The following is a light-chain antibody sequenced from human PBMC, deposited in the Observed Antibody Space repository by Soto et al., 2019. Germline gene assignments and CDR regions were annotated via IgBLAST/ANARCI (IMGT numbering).Light chain of an antibody. CDR2: DAS. Sequence: DIQMTQSPSSVSASIGDRVTITCRASQGIGRWLAWYQQKPGKAPKLLIYDASSLQSGVPSRFSGSGSGTDFTLTIDILQPEDVETYFCQQADSFPLTFGGGTKVDI. CDR1: QGIGRW. J-gene: IGKJ4*01. V-gene: IGKV1D-12*01. CDR3: QQADSFPLT.